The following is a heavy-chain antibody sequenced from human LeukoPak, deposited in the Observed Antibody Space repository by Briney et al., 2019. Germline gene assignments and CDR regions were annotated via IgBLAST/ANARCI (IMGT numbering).Heavy chain of an antibody. J-gene: IGHJ6*02. V-gene: IGHV1-69*04. CDR2: IIPILGIA. Sequence: GASVKVSCKASGGTFSSYAISWVRQAPGQGLERMGRIIPILGIANYAQKFQGRVTITADKSTSTAYMELSSLRSEDTAVYYCARITDSSGYHYYGLDVWGQGTTVTVSS. CDR1: GGTFSSYA. D-gene: IGHD3-22*01. CDR3: ARITDSSGYHYYGLDV.